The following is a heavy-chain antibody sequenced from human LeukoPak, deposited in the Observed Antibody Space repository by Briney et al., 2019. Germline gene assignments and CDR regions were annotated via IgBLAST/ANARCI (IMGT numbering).Heavy chain of an antibody. Sequence: PSETLSLTCTVSGYSISSGNYWGWIRQPPGKGLEWIGSIYHSGSTYYNPSLKSRVTISVDTSKNQFSLKLSSVTAADTAVYYCARVTTTVTTSFFDYWGQGTLVTVSS. CDR3: ARVTTTVTTSFFDY. D-gene: IGHD4-17*01. V-gene: IGHV4-38-2*02. J-gene: IGHJ4*02. CDR2: IYHSGST. CDR1: GYSISSGNY.